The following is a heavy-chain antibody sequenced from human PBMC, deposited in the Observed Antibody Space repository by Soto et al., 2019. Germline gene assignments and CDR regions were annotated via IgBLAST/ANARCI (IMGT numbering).Heavy chain of an antibody. CDR3: AREYNWGTMMYYYYMAV. D-gene: IGHD1-20*01. Sequence: EVQLVESGGGLVQPGGSLRLSGAASGFTFSSYWMSWVRQAPGKGLEWVANIKQDGSEKYYVDSVTGRFTSSRDSAKNSLYLQMNSLRAEDAAVYYCAREYNWGTMMYYYYMAVWCKGTTVTVSS. V-gene: IGHV3-7*01. CDR1: GFTFSSYW. J-gene: IGHJ6*03. CDR2: IKQDGSEK.